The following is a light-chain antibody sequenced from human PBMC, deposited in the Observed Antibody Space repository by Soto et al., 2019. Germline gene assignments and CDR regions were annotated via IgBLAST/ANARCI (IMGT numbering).Light chain of an antibody. CDR2: EVS. CDR1: SSDVGGYNY. V-gene: IGLV2-14*01. Sequence: QSVLTQPASVSGSPGQSITISCTGTSSDVGGYNYVSWYQQHPGKAPKLMIYEVSNRPSGVSNRFSGSKSGNTASLTISGLQAEDEADYYCSSHAGDKMIFGGGTKLTVL. CDR3: SSHAGDKMI. J-gene: IGLJ2*01.